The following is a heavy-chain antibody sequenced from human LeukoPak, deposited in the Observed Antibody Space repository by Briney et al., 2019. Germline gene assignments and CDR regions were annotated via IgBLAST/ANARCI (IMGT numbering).Heavy chain of an antibody. J-gene: IGHJ4*02. CDR2: IKEDGSEK. V-gene: IGHV3-7*01. D-gene: IGHD6-19*01. CDR3: ASYRSSVWSQ. CDR1: GFTFSSYW. Sequence: GGSLRLSRAASGFTFSSYWMSWVRQAPGKGLEWVANIKEDGSEKYYVDSVKGRFTISRDNAKNSLYLQMNSLRGEDTAVYYCASYRSSVWSQWGQGTLVTVSS.